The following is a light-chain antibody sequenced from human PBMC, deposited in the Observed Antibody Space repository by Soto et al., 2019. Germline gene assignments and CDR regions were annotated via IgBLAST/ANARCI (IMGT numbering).Light chain of an antibody. J-gene: IGKJ4*01. CDR2: GAS. Sequence: EFVLTQSPGTLSLSPGERATLSCRASQSISRSFLAWYQQKPGQAPRLLIYGASSRGTGIPDRFSGSGSGTDFTLTISRLEPDDFAVYYCQQYGSSPPLTFGGGTKVEIK. CDR3: QQYGSSPPLT. V-gene: IGKV3-20*01. CDR1: QSISRSF.